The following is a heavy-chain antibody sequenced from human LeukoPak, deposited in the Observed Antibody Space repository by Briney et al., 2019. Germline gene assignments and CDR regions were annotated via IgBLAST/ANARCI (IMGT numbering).Heavy chain of an antibody. J-gene: IGHJ3*02. D-gene: IGHD3-9*01. CDR1: DGSISSGGYY. Sequence: SQTLSLTCTVSDGSISSGGYYWNWIRPHPGRGLEWIGSIHYSGTTYYNPSLESRASISVDTSKNQFSLRLSSVTAADAAVYYCARLLYDVLTGYARGRNAFDIWGQGTMVTVSS. CDR2: IHYSGTT. V-gene: IGHV4-31*03. CDR3: ARLLYDVLTGYARGRNAFDI.